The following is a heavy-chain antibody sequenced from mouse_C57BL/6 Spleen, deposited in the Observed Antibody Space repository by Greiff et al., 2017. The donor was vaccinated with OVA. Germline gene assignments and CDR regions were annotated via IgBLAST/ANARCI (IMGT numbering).Heavy chain of an antibody. CDR2: INPYNGGT. Sequence: EVQLQQSGPVLVKPGASVKMSCKASGYTFTDYYMNWVKQSHGKSLEWIGVINPYNGGTSYNQKFKGKATLTVDKSSSTAYMELNSLTSEDSAVYYCARRREDGSSYYYAMDYWGQGTSVTVSS. V-gene: IGHV1-19*01. CDR1: GYTFTDYY. D-gene: IGHD1-1*01. J-gene: IGHJ4*01. CDR3: ARRREDGSSYYYAMDY.